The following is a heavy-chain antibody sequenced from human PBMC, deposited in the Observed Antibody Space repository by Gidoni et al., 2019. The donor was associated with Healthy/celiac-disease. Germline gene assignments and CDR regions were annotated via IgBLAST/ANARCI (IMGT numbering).Heavy chain of an antibody. CDR3: ARSLYYYDSSGSHGDYYYYGMDV. Sequence: QVQLVQSGAEVKKPGSSVKVSCKASGGTFSSYAISWVRQAPGQGLEWMGGIIPIFGTANYAQKFQVRVTITADESTSTAYMELSSLRSEDTAVYYCARSLYYYDSSGSHGDYYYYGMDVWGQGTTVTVSS. D-gene: IGHD3-22*01. CDR2: IIPIFGTA. V-gene: IGHV1-69*01. CDR1: GGTFSSYA. J-gene: IGHJ6*02.